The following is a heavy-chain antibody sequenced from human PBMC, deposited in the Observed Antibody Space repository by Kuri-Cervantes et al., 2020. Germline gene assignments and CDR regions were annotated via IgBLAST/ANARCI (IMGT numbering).Heavy chain of an antibody. J-gene: IGHJ5*02. D-gene: IGHD6-6*01. V-gene: IGHV4-34*01. CDR1: GETFSGYY. Sequence: ESLKISCAVFGETFSGYYWIWIRQPPGKGLEWIGEINHSGRTNYNPSLKSRVTISLDTSKNQFSLKLSSVAAADTAVYYCARSRTAARRSWFDPWGQGTLVTVSS. CDR3: ARSRTAARRSWFDP. CDR2: INHSGRT.